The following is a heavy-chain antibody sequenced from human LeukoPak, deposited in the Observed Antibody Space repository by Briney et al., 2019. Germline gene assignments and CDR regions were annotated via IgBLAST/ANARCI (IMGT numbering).Heavy chain of an antibody. CDR2: IHHNGAT. V-gene: IGHV4-38-2*01. Sequence: NASETLSLTCAVSGYSISSGAYGGRIRQPAGEGLGWIGNIHHNGATYYKPSLKSRVTISLDTSNNHFSLRLSSLTAADPAVYYCARETEYGDYQYWGQGILVTVSS. J-gene: IGHJ4*02. CDR3: ARETEYGDYQY. CDR1: GYSISSGAY. D-gene: IGHD4-17*01.